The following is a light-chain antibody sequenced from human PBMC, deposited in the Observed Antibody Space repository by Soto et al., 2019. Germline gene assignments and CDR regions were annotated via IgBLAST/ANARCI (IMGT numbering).Light chain of an antibody. CDR1: SSVVVGYNY. J-gene: IGLJ1*01. CDR3: CSYAGSYSYV. Sequence: HSALTQPRSVSGSPGQSVTISCTLTSSVVVGYNYVAWYQEQPGKAPNLMIYDVSKRPSGVPDRFSGSKSGNTASLTISGLQAEDEADYYCCSYAGSYSYVFGTGTKVTVL. CDR2: DVS. V-gene: IGLV2-11*01.